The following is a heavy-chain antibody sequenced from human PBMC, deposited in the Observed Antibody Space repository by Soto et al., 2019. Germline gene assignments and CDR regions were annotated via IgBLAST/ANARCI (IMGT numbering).Heavy chain of an antibody. CDR2: IFYSGYN. J-gene: IGHJ5*02. Sequence: SLCLACPVSGDKISIGGYDWSWIRQSPGKGLEWIGYIFYSGYNYYNPSLKSRLSMSVDTSKNQFSPRLNSVTAADTAVYFCARLNPIVVVPTPMGWFDPWGQGTLVTVYS. D-gene: IGHD2-2*01. CDR1: GDKISIGGYD. CDR3: ARLNPIVVVPTPMGWFDP. V-gene: IGHV4-31*03.